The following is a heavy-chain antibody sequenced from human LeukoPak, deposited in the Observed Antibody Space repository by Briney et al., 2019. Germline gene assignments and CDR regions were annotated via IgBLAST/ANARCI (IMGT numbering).Heavy chain of an antibody. Sequence: GGSLRLSCAASGFTFSSHAMTWVRQVPGKGLEWVSVIYSGGSTYYADSVKGRFTISRDDSKNTLYLQMNSLRAEDTAIYYCARAQWRTYSYYYMDVWGKGTTVTVSS. V-gene: IGHV3-53*01. CDR3: ARAQWRTYSYYYMDV. D-gene: IGHD6-19*01. CDR1: GFTFSSHA. J-gene: IGHJ6*03. CDR2: IYSGGST.